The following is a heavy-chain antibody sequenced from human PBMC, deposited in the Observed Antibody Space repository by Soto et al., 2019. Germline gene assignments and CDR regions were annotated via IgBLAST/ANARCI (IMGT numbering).Heavy chain of an antibody. CDR1: GLTFNSYA. J-gene: IGHJ4*02. V-gene: IGHV3-23*01. Sequence: PGGSLRLSCAASGLTFNSYAMSWVRQAPGKGLEWVAAIIGSGGSTYYADSVKGRFTISRDNSKNTLFLQMSSLRAEDTAVYYCAKDSAYYNSRGFDYWGQGTLVTVSS. CDR3: AKDSAYYNSRGFDY. D-gene: IGHD3-22*01. CDR2: IIGSGGST.